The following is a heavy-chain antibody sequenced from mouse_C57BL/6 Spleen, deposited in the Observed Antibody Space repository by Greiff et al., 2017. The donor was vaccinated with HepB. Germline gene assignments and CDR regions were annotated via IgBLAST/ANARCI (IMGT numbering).Heavy chain of an antibody. J-gene: IGHJ4*01. CDR1: GFTFSDYG. D-gene: IGHD4-1*01. CDR3: ARRSGTRAMDY. Sequence: EVKLVESGGGLVQPGGSLKLSCAASGFTFSDYGMAWVRQAPRKGPEWVAFISNLAYSIYYADTVTGRFTISRENAKNTLSLEMSSLRSEDTAMYYCARRSGTRAMDYWGQGTSVTVSS. V-gene: IGHV5-15*04. CDR2: ISNLAYSI.